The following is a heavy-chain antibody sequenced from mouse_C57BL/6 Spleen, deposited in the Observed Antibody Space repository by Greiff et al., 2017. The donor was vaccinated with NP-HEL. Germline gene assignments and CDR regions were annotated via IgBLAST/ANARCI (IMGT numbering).Heavy chain of an antibody. Sequence: VQLKQSVAELVRPGASVKLSCTASGFNIKNTYMHWVKQRPEQGLEWIGRIDPANGNTKYAPKFQGKATITADTSSNTAYLQLSSLTSEDTAIYYCASPFYYGSPWFADWGQGTLVTVSA. CDR2: IDPANGNT. CDR3: ASPFYYGSPWFAD. V-gene: IGHV14-3*01. J-gene: IGHJ3*01. CDR1: GFNIKNTY. D-gene: IGHD1-1*01.